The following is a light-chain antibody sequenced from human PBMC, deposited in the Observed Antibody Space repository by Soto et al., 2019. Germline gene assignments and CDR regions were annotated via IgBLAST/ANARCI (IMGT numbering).Light chain of an antibody. CDR1: QSISSR. CDR2: KAS. V-gene: IGKV1-5*03. J-gene: IGKJ1*01. Sequence: DIQMTQSPSTLSAFVGDRVTITCRASQSISSRLAWYQQKPGKAPKVLIYKASSLESGVPSRFSGSGSGTEFTLTISSLQPDDFATYYCQQYLGTFGQGTKVEIK. CDR3: QQYLGT.